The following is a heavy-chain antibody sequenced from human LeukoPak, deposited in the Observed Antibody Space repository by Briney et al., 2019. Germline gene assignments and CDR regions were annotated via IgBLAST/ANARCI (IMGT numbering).Heavy chain of an antibody. CDR3: ARHGLGRGVYITRQYNYYMDV. D-gene: IGHD3-10*01. J-gene: IGHJ6*03. CDR1: GGSFSTYY. Sequence: SGTLSLTCAVYGGSFSTYYWGWVRQTPGNGLEWIAEINHSGSTNYNPSLKGRVTVSIDTSKNQFSLKLTSVTAADTGIYFCARHGLGRGVYITRQYNYYMDVWGTGTTVTVSS. CDR2: INHSGST. V-gene: IGHV4-34*01.